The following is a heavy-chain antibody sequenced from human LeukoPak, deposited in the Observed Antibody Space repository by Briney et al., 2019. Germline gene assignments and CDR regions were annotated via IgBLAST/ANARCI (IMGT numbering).Heavy chain of an antibody. CDR1: GFTFSSYS. CDR2: ISSSSSTI. D-gene: IGHD6-13*01. V-gene: IGHV3-48*01. CDR3: ARETPDSSSWTDFDY. Sequence: GGSLRLSCAASGFTFSSYSMNWVRQAPGKGLEWVSYISSSSSTIYYADSVKGRFTISRDNAKNSLFLQMNSLRAEDTAVYYCARETPDSSSWTDFDYWGQGTLVTVSA. J-gene: IGHJ4*02.